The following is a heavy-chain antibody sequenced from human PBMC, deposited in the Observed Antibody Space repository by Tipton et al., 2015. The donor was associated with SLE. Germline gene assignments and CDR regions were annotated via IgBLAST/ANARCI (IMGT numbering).Heavy chain of an antibody. Sequence: QVQLVQSGAEVKKPGSSVRVSCKASGGTFGNYAISWVRQAPGRGLEWMGQIKPLSSTTSYGQNFEGRVTFTTDDSTTTAFMELSGLRTEDTALYFCTRDEVSMRWEWFGPWGQGTLVTVSS. CDR2: IKPLSSTT. CDR1: GGTFGNYA. D-gene: IGHD1-26*01. J-gene: IGHJ5*02. CDR3: TRDEVSMRWEWFGP. V-gene: IGHV1-69*01.